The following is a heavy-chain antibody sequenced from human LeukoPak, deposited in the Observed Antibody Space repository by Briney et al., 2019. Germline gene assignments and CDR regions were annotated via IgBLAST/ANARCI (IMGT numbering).Heavy chain of an antibody. CDR3: ARASPSDIVLMVYATLDY. CDR1: GGSISSSSYY. Sequence: SETLSLTCTVSGGSISSSSYYWSWIRQPPGKGLEWIGEINHSGSTNYNPSLKSRVTISVDTSKNQFSLKLSSVTAADTAVYYCARASPSDIVLMVYATLDYWGQGTLVTVSS. J-gene: IGHJ4*02. D-gene: IGHD2-8*01. CDR2: INHSGST. V-gene: IGHV4-39*07.